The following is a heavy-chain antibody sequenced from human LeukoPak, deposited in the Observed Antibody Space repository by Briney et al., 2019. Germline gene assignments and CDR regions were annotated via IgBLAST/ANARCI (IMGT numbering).Heavy chain of an antibody. CDR3: ARALRYYSDSSGYAFDY. CDR2: ITPVFRTA. J-gene: IGHJ4*02. V-gene: IGHV1-69*13. Sequence: SSVTVSCKASGGTFRSFAISWVRQAPGQGLEWMGGITPVFRTANYVQKFRGRVTITADESTSTAYMELISLRSEDTAVYYCARALRYYSDSSGYAFDYWGQGTLVTVSS. D-gene: IGHD3-22*01. CDR1: GGTFRSFA.